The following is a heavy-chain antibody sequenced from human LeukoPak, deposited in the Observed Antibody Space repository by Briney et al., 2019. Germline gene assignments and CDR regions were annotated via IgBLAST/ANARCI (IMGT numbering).Heavy chain of an antibody. CDR3: ARVDRGYYFDY. CDR2: ISYDGSNK. J-gene: IGHJ4*02. CDR1: GFTFSSYA. V-gene: IGHV3-30-3*01. D-gene: IGHD3-9*01. Sequence: GGSLRLSCAASGFTFSSYAMHWVRQAPGKGLEWVAVISYDGSNKYYADSVKGRFTISRDNSKNTLYLQMNSLRAEDTAVYYCARVDRGYYFDYWGQGTLVTVSS.